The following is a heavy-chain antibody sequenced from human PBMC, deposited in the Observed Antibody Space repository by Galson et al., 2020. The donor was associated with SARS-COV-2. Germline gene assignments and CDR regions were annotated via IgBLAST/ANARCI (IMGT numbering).Heavy chain of an antibody. CDR3: ARGGGVGSTGGYNHIHDF. J-gene: IGHJ4*02. CDR2: IYYSGST. V-gene: IGHV4-59*01. CDR1: GGSISTYY. Sequence: SETLSLTCTVSGGSISTYYWSWIRQPPGKGLEWIGYIYYSGSTNYNPSLKRRVTISVDTSKNQFSLKLSSVTAADTAVYYCARGGGVGSTGGYNHIHDFWGRGTLVTVSS. D-gene: IGHD5-18*01.